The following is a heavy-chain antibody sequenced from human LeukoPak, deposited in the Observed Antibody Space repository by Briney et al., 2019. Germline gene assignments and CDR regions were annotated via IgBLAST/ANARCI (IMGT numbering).Heavy chain of an antibody. J-gene: IGHJ4*02. Sequence: ASVKVSCKASGGTFSSYAISWVRQAPGQGLEWMEGIIPIFGTANYAQKFQGRVTITTDESTSTAYMELSSLRSEDTAVYYCARGRAAAGDLFDYWGQGTLVTVSS. V-gene: IGHV1-69*05. CDR2: IIPIFGTA. D-gene: IGHD6-13*01. CDR3: ARGRAAAGDLFDY. CDR1: GGTFSSYA.